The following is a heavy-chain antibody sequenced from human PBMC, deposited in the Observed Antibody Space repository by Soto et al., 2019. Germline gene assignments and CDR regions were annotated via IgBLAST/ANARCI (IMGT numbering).Heavy chain of an antibody. D-gene: IGHD6-13*01. V-gene: IGHV3-33*01. CDR1: GFTFSSYG. J-gene: IGHJ4*02. CDR2: IWYDVSNK. CDR3: ARDGTSGYSSSWYNPGDY. Sequence: GGSLRLSCAASGFTFSSYGMHWVRQAPGKGLEWVAVIWYDVSNKYYADSVKGRFTISRDNSKNTLYLQMNSLRAEDTAVYYCARDGTSGYSSSWYNPGDYWGQGTLVTVSS.